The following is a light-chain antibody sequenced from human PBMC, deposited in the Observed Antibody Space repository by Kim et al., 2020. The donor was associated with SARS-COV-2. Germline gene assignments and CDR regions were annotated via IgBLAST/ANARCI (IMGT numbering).Light chain of an antibody. CDR3: QTWGTGSWV. CDR2: LNSDGSH. Sequence: ASVKLTCTLSSGHSSNAIAWHQQQPEKGPRYLMKLNSDGSHSKGDGIPYRFSGSSSGAERYLTISGLQSEDEADYYCQTWGTGSWVFGGGTQLTVL. J-gene: IGLJ3*02. V-gene: IGLV4-69*01. CDR1: SGHSSNA.